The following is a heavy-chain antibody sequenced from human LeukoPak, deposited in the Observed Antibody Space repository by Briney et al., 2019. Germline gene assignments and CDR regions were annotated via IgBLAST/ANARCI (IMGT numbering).Heavy chain of an antibody. CDR2: ISGSGGST. CDR3: AKVGQYYYDSSGYYRDY. J-gene: IGHJ4*02. CDR1: GFTFSSYA. D-gene: IGHD3-22*01. Sequence: GGFLRLSCAASGFTFSSYAMSWVRQAPGKGLEWVSAISGSGGSTYYADSVKGRFTISRDNSKNTLYLQMNSLRAEDTAVYYCAKVGQYYYDSSGYYRDYWGQGTLVTVSS. V-gene: IGHV3-23*01.